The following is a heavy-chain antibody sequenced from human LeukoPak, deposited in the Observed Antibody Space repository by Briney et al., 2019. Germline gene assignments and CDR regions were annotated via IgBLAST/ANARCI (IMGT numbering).Heavy chain of an antibody. CDR3: ARETVHSSSWYARNYFDY. D-gene: IGHD6-13*01. J-gene: IGHJ4*02. CDR1: GFTFSSYG. V-gene: IGHV3-30*03. CDR2: ISYDGSNK. Sequence: GGSLRLSCAASGFTFSSYGMHWVRQAPGKGLEWVAVISYDGSNKYYADSVKGRFTISRDNSKNTLYLQMNSLRAEDTAVYYCARETVHSSSWYARNYFDYWGQGTLVTVSS.